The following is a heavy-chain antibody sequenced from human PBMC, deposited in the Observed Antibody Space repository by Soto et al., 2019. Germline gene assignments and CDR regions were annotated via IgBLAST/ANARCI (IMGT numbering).Heavy chain of an antibody. V-gene: IGHV3-23*01. CDR3: AKGTYDSSGYYYSGAEYFQH. CDR1: GFTFSSYA. CDR2: ISGSGGST. D-gene: IGHD3-22*01. J-gene: IGHJ1*01. Sequence: GGSLRLSCAASGFTFSSYAMSWVRQAPGKGLEWVSAISGSGGSTYYADSVKGRFTISRDNSKNTLYLQMNSLRAEDTALYYCAKGTYDSSGYYYSGAEYFQHWGQGTLVTVSS.